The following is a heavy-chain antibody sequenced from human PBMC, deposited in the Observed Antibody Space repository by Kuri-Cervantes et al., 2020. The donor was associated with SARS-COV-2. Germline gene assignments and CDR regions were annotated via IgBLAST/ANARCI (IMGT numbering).Heavy chain of an antibody. J-gene: IGHJ3*02. V-gene: IGHV3-23*01. CDR3: AKDQNSGSYSDAFDI. D-gene: IGHD1-26*01. CDR2: ISGSGDGT. Sequence: GESLKISCAGSGFTFSTYALAWVRQAPGKGLEWVSSISGSGDGTYYADSVNGRFSISRDNSKKTLYLQMSSLRTEDTAVYYCAKDQNSGSYSDAFDIWGQGTMVTVSS. CDR1: GFTFSTYA.